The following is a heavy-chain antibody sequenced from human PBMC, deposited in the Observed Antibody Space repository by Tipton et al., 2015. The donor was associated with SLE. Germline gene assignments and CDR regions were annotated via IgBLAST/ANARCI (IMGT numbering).Heavy chain of an antibody. CDR2: INWNSETT. CDR1: GFIFDDYG. D-gene: IGHD3-16*01. Sequence: SLRLSCAASGFIFDDYGMSWVRQAPGKGLEWVSAINWNSETTGYADSVKGRFTISRDNAKNSLYLQMHSLRAEDTAFYYCAKDSFWGQGTMVTVSS. V-gene: IGHV3-20*04. J-gene: IGHJ3*01. CDR3: AKDSF.